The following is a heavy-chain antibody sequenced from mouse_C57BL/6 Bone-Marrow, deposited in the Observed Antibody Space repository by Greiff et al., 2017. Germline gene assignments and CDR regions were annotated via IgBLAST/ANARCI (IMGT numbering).Heavy chain of an antibody. CDR1: GYTFTSYW. CDR3: AREGLRQEAYFDY. J-gene: IGHJ2*01. D-gene: IGHD2-4*01. V-gene: IGHV1-64*01. Sequence: VQLQQPGAELVKPGASVKLSCKASGYTFTSYWMHWVKQRPGQGLEWIGMIHPNSGSTNYNEKFKGKATLTVDTSSSTAYMQLSSLTSEDSAVYYWAREGLRQEAYFDYWGQGTTLTVSS. CDR2: IHPNSGST.